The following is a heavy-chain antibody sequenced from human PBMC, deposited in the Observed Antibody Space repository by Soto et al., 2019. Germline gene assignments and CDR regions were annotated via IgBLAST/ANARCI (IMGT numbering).Heavy chain of an antibody. D-gene: IGHD6-13*01. CDR3: ARGLSAGKGSPPDF. Sequence: GGSLRLSCAASGFTFSSFSISWVRQAPWRGLDWVSAISGSGGSTYSADSVKGRFTISRDNSKNTLYLQMSSLRAEDTAVYYCARGLSAGKGSPPDFCRQVSLVSGLL. J-gene: IGHJ4*02. CDR2: ISGSGGST. CDR1: GFTFSSFS. V-gene: IGHV3-23*01.